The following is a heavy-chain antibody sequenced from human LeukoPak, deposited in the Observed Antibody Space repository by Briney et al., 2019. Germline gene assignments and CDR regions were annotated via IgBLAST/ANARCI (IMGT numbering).Heavy chain of an antibody. D-gene: IGHD6-6*01. CDR3: ARGRIAARGFDP. CDR2: MNPNSGNT. J-gene: IGHJ5*02. V-gene: IGHV1-8*01. Sequence: ASVKVSCKASGYTFTSYDINWVRQATGQGLEWMGWMNPNSGNTGYAQKFQGRVTMTRNTSISTAYMELSSLRSEDTAVYYCARGRIAARGFDPWGQRTLVTVSS. CDR1: GYTFTSYD.